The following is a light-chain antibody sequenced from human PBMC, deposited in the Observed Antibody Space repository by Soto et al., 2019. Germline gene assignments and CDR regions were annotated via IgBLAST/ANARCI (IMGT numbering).Light chain of an antibody. CDR2: AAS. CDR3: QHYNSYSEA. CDR1: QSIISY. Sequence: DIQMTQSPSSLSASVGDRVTITCRASQSIISYLNWYQQKPGKAPKLLIYAASSLQSGVPSRFRGSGYGSDFTLTISSLQPEDFATYSCQHYNSYSEACGQGTKVELK. V-gene: IGKV1-39*01. J-gene: IGKJ1*01.